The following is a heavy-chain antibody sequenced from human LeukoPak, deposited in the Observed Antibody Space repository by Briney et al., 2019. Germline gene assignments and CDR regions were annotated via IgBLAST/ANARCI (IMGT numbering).Heavy chain of an antibody. J-gene: IGHJ5*02. CDR2: INPSGGST. D-gene: IGHD4-11*01. Sequence: ASVKVSCKASGGTFSSYAISWVRQAPGQGLEWMGIINPSGGSTSYAQKFQGRVTMTRDMSTSTVYMELSSLRSEDTAVYYCARGGMTTLGPWGQGTLVTVSS. V-gene: IGHV1-46*01. CDR3: ARGGMTTLGP. CDR1: GGTFSSYA.